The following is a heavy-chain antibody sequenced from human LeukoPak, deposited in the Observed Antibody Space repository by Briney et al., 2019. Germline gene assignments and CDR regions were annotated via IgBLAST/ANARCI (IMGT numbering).Heavy chain of an antibody. CDR2: IFYSGST. CDR3: ARGGRYYDSSGHRLDY. Sequence: NPSETLSLTCTVSGGSISTSNYYWGWIRQPPGKGLEWIGNIFYSGSTYYSPSLKSRVTISLDTSRNQFSLKLSSVTAADTAVYYCARGGRYYDSSGHRLDYWGQGTLVTVSS. D-gene: IGHD3-22*01. V-gene: IGHV4-39*07. J-gene: IGHJ4*02. CDR1: GGSISTSNYY.